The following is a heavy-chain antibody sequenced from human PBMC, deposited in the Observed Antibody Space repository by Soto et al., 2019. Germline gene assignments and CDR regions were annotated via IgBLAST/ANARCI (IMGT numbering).Heavy chain of an antibody. CDR1: GGSFSGYY. D-gene: IGHD6-6*01. Sequence: QVQLQQWGAGLLKPSETLSLTCAVYGGSFSGYYWSWIRQPPGKGLEWIGEINHSGSTNYNPSLKSRVTISVDTSKNQLSLKLSSVTAADTAVYYCARGRGIAARRGKSWFDPWGQGTLVTVSS. CDR2: INHSGST. J-gene: IGHJ5*02. CDR3: ARGRGIAARRGKSWFDP. V-gene: IGHV4-34*01.